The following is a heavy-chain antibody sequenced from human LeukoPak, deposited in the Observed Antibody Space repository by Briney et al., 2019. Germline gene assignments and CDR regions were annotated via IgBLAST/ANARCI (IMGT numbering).Heavy chain of an antibody. D-gene: IGHD5-12*01. Sequence: GGSLRLSCAASGFTFSSYGMHWVRQAPGKGLEGVAVIWYDGSNKYYADSVKGRFTISRDNSKNTLYLQMNSLRAEDTAVYYCARDLLPYDPLNWFDPWGQGTLVTVSS. V-gene: IGHV3-33*01. J-gene: IGHJ5*02. CDR1: GFTFSSYG. CDR2: IWYDGSNK. CDR3: ARDLLPYDPLNWFDP.